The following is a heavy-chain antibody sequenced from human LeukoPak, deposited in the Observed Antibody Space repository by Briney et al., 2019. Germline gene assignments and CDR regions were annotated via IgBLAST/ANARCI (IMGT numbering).Heavy chain of an antibody. J-gene: IGHJ6*02. CDR3: ARVLSGSRGRNGGMDV. V-gene: IGHV4-34*01. D-gene: IGHD1-26*01. CDR1: GGSFSGYY. CDR2: INHSGST. Sequence: PSETLSLTCAVYGGSFSGYYWSWIRQPPGKGLEWIGEINHSGSTNYNPSLKSRITISVDTSKNQFSLKLSSVTAADTAVYFCARVLSGSRGRNGGMDVWGQGTTVTVSS.